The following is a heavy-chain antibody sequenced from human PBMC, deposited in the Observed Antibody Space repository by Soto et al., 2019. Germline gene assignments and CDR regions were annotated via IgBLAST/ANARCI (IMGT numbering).Heavy chain of an antibody. CDR2: ISAYNGNT. CDR1: GYTFTSYG. D-gene: IGHD6-13*01. CDR3: ARTDIAAAGSWFDP. J-gene: IGHJ5*02. Sequence: ASVKVSCKASGYTFTSYGISLLRLAPGQGLEWMGWISAYNGNTNYAQKLQGRVTMTTDTSTSTAYMELRSLRSDDTAVYYCARTDIAAAGSWFDPWGQGTLVTVSS. V-gene: IGHV1-18*01.